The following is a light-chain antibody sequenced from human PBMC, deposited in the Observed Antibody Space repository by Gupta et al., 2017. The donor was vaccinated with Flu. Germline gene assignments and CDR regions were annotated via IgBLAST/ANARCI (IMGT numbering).Light chain of an antibody. CDR3: SSYTSSNIVV. CDR2: EVS. Sequence: SALPQTASVSGCPAQSITISCTATRRYIGGHNSVSLYQQIPGKAPTLLISEVSNRPSGLSTRFSGSKSGNTASLTISGLQPEDEADYYCSSYTSSNIVVFCGWTKLSVL. J-gene: IGLJ2*01. CDR1: RRYIGGHNS. V-gene: IGLV2-14*01.